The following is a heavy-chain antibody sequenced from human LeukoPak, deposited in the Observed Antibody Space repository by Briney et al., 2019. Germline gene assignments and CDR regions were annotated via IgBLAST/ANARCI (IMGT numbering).Heavy chain of an antibody. J-gene: IGHJ4*02. Sequence: GESLKISCKGSGYSFVNYWISWVRQMPGKGLEWMGIIYPGDSDTRYSPSFQGQVTISVDKSISTAYLQWSSLKASDTAMYYCAGGYSNSWAYFDYWGQGTLVTVSS. V-gene: IGHV5-51*01. CDR1: GYSFVNYW. D-gene: IGHD6-6*01. CDR3: AGGYSNSWAYFDY. CDR2: IYPGDSDT.